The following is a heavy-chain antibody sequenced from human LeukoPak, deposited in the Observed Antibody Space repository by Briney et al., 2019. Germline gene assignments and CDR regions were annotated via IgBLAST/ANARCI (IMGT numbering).Heavy chain of an antibody. Sequence: SETLSLTCTVSGGSISSYYWSWIRQPPGKGLEWIGYIYYSGSTNYNPSLKSRVTISVDTSKNQLSLKLSSVTAADTAVYYCARHASTVVTGVFDFWGQGTLVTVSS. V-gene: IGHV4-59*08. CDR3: ARHASTVVTGVFDF. CDR2: IYYSGST. D-gene: IGHD4-23*01. J-gene: IGHJ4*02. CDR1: GGSISSYY.